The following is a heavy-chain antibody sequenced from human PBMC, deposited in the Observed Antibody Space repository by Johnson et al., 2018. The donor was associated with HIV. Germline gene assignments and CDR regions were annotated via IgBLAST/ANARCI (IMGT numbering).Heavy chain of an antibody. J-gene: IGHJ3*02. V-gene: IGHV3-30*02. D-gene: IGHD3-22*01. CDR2: IRYDGSNK. CDR3: AKDLQDYYDSSSHDAIDS. Sequence: VQLVESGGGVVQPGGSLRLSCAASGFTFSSYGMHWVRQAPGKGLEWVAFIRYDGSNKYYADSVKGRFPISRDNSKNTLYLQMNSLRAEDTAVYYCAKDLQDYYDSSSHDAIDSGGQGTRVTVSS. CDR1: GFTFSSYG.